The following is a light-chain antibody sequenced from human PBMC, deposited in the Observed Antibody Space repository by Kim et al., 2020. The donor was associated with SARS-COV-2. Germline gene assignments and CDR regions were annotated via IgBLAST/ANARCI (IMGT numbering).Light chain of an antibody. Sequence: QSVLTQPPSASGTPGQTVTISCSGSTSNIGTNTVNWYQQLPGTAPKLLIYSNYQRPSGVPDRFSGSMSGTSASLAVSGLQSEDEADYYCAAWDDRLKDWVFGGGTKLTVL. CDR1: TSNIGTNT. CDR3: AAWDDRLKDWV. V-gene: IGLV1-44*01. CDR2: SNY. J-gene: IGLJ3*02.